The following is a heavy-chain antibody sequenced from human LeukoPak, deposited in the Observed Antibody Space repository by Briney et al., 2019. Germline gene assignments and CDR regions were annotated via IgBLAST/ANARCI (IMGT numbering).Heavy chain of an antibody. V-gene: IGHV1-2*02. J-gene: IGHJ4*02. Sequence: ASVKVSCKASGYTFTGYYMHWVRQAPGQGLEWMGWINPNSGGTNYAQKFQGRVTMTRDTSTSTAYMELSRLRSDDTAVYYCARVKQLVQPFDYWGQGTLVTVSS. CDR3: ARVKQLVQPFDY. CDR1: GYTFTGYY. CDR2: INPNSGGT. D-gene: IGHD6-6*01.